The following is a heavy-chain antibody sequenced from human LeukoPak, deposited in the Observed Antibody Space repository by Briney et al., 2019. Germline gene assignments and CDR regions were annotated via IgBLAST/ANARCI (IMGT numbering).Heavy chain of an antibody. CDR2: MSYDGSNN. CDR3: AMGVGATGAFDI. Sequence: GGSLRLSCAASGFTFSIYAMHWVRQAPGKGLEWVALMSYDGSNNYYADSVKGRFTISRDNAKNSLYLQMNSLRAEDTAVYYCAMGVGATGAFDIWGQGTMVTVSS. V-gene: IGHV3-30*04. CDR1: GFTFSIYA. J-gene: IGHJ3*02. D-gene: IGHD1-26*01.